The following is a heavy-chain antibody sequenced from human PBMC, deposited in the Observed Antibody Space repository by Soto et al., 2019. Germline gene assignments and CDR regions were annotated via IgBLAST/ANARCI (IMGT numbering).Heavy chain of an antibody. CDR3: AIKGPDGSGVYNDF. V-gene: IGHV3-23*04. CDR2: IGGSGDDST. CDR1: GFTFRTYG. Sequence: EVHLVESGGGLVQPGGSLRLSCAASGFTFRTYGMSWVRQAPGKGLDWVAAIGGSGDDSTYSADSVKGRFTISRDNFKNTLYVQMTSLRSEDTAVYDCAIKGPDGSGVYNDFWGEGTVVTVSS. J-gene: IGHJ4*02. D-gene: IGHD3-10*01.